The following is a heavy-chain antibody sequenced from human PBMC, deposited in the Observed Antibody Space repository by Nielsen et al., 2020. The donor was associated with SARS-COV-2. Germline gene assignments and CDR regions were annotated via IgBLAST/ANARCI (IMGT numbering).Heavy chain of an antibody. CDR1: GYSFSNFW. D-gene: IGHD1-1*01. J-gene: IGHJ4*02. V-gene: IGHV5-51*01. CDR3: VRHSPETTNDY. Sequence: GESLKISCQVSGYSFSNFWIGWVRQMPGKGLEWVGIVYPGDSDIRYSPSFQGQVTISADKTISTAYLQWTSLKASDTAMYYCVRHSPETTNDYWGQGTLVTVSS. CDR2: VYPGDSDI.